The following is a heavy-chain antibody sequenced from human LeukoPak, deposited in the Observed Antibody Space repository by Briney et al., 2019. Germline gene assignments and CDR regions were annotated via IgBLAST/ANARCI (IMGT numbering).Heavy chain of an antibody. D-gene: IGHD6-13*01. CDR2: IKPDGSAE. V-gene: IGHV3-7*01. CDR1: GFTFSSNW. J-gene: IGHJ4*02. CDR3: ARANNSSWHN. Sequence: GGSLRLSCATSGFTFSSNWMSWVRHAPGRGLDWVANIKPDGSAEYYAASVKGRFTVSRDNAKNSLYLQMNSLRVEDTAVYYCARANNSSWHNWGQGTLVTVSS.